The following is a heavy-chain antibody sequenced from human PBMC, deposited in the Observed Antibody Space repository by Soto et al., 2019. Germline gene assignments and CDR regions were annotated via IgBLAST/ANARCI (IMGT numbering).Heavy chain of an antibody. CDR3: ARVREAYSGFDYPDC. CDR1: GFTFRSYI. V-gene: IGHV3-30-3*01. D-gene: IGHD5-12*01. J-gene: IGHJ4*02. Sequence: GGSLRLSCAASGFTFRSYIMHWVRQAPGKGLEWVALISSDGSGKYFADSVRGRFTISRDDSENTLFLQMNSLRADDTAMYYCARVREAYSGFDYPDCWGQGTLVTVS. CDR2: ISSDGSGK.